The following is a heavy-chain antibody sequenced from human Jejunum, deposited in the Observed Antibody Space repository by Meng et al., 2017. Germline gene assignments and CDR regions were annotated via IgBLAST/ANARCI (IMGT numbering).Heavy chain of an antibody. V-gene: IGHV3-30*04. CDR1: GITLSSHH. D-gene: IGHD3-22*01. Sequence: GESLKISCKGSGITLSSHHMHWLRQAPGKGLEWVALLSSDGSARSYADSLKGRFTISRDNSKDTLYLQINSLRTEDTSLYYCAREFHSSGHAGTFDLWGQGTMVTVSS. J-gene: IGHJ3*01. CDR3: AREFHSSGHAGTFDL. CDR2: LSSDGSAR.